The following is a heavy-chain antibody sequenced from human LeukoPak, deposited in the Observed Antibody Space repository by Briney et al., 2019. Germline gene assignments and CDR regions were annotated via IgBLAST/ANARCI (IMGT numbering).Heavy chain of an antibody. CDR2: IYYSGST. J-gene: IGHJ5*02. Sequence: KPSETLSLTCTVSGGSISSYYWSWIRQPPGKGLEWIGYIYYSGSTNYNPSLKSRVTISVDTSKNQFSLKLSSVTAVDTAVYYCARGRYYDSSGPKGWFDPWGQGTLVTVSS. CDR3: ARGRYYDSSGPKGWFDP. V-gene: IGHV4-59*01. D-gene: IGHD3-22*01. CDR1: GGSISSYY.